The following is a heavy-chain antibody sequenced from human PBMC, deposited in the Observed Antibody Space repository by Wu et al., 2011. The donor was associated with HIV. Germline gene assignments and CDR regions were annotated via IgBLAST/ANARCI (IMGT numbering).Heavy chain of an antibody. D-gene: IGHD2-2*03. V-gene: IGHV1-2*02. CDR1: GYTFTGYY. CDR2: INPNSGGT. CDR3: ARDRRPYGSSYYYYYMDV. J-gene: IGHJ6*03. Sequence: QVQLVQSGAEVKKPGASVKVSCKASGYTFTGYYMHWVRQAPGQGLEWMGWINPNSGGTNYAQKFQGRVTMTRDTSISTAYMELSRLRSDDTAVYYCARDRRPYGSSYYYYYMDVWGKGTTVTVSS.